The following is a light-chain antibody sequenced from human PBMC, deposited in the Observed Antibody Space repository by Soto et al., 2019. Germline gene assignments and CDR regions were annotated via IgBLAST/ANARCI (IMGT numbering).Light chain of an antibody. CDR2: EVS. J-gene: IGLJ2*01. V-gene: IGLV2-14*01. Sequence: QSALIQPASVSGSPGQSITISCTGSSSDVGSYNYVSWYQQHPGKAPKLMIYEVSNRPSGVSNRFSGSKSGNTASLTISGLQAEDEADYYCSSYTSSSTLVFGGGTKVTVL. CDR1: SSDVGSYNY. CDR3: SSYTSSSTLV.